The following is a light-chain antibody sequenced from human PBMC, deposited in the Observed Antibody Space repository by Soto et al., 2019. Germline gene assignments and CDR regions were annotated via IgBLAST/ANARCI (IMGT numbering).Light chain of an antibody. CDR3: QVWDSRNDHVV. CDR1: NIGGKS. V-gene: IGLV3-21*04. Sequence: SYELTQPPSVSVAPGKTATITCAGNNIGGKSVHWYQQKPGKAPLLVIYYDTERPSGIPERFSGSNSENTATLTISRVEDGDEADYYCQVWDSRNDHVVFGGVTKLTV. CDR2: YDT. J-gene: IGLJ2*01.